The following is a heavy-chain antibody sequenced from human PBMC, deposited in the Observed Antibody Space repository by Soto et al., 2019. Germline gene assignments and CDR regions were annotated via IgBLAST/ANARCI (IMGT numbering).Heavy chain of an antibody. CDR2: ISSSSSTI. CDR3: ARRGYCSSTSCYGGLHYYYYYGMDV. V-gene: IGHV3-48*02. CDR1: GFTFSSYS. J-gene: IGHJ6*02. Sequence: PGGSLRLSCAASGFTFSSYSMNWVRQAPGKGLEWVSYISSSSSTIYYADSVKGRFTISRDNAKNSLYLQMNSLRDEDTAVYYCARRGYCSSTSCYGGLHYYYYYGMDVWGQGTTVTVS. D-gene: IGHD2-2*01.